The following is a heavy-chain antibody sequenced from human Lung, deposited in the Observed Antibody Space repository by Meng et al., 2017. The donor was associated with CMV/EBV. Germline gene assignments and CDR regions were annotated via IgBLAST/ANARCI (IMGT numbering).Heavy chain of an antibody. Sequence: LXCTVYGGSLGDYFWTWIRQPPGKGLEWIGEIDHSGSTKYNPSLKSRATISDDASKNQLSLKLRSLTAADTAVYYCARMIMNNYDYHFAMDVLGQGXSVTVSS. CDR2: IDHSGST. V-gene: IGHV4-34*01. D-gene: IGHD3-16*01. J-gene: IGHJ6*02. CDR1: GGSLGDYF. CDR3: ARMIMNNYDYHFAMDV.